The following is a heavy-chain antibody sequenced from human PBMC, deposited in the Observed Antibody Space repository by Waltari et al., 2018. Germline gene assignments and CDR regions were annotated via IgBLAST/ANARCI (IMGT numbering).Heavy chain of an antibody. J-gene: IGHJ5*02. Sequence: EVQLVESGGGLVQPGGSLRLSCAASGFTFSSYSMHWVRQAPGKGLEWVSYISSSSSTIYYADSVKGRFTISRDNAKNSLYLQMNSLRAEDTAVYYCARRTCSGGSCYPNWFDPWGQGTLVTVSS. CDR1: GFTFSSYS. V-gene: IGHV3-48*01. D-gene: IGHD2-15*01. CDR3: ARRTCSGGSCYPNWFDP. CDR2: ISSSSSTI.